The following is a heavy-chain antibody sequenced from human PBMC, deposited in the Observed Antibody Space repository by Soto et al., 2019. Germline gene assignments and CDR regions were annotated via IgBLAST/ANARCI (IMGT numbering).Heavy chain of an antibody. V-gene: IGHV4-59*01. D-gene: IGHD2-2*01. J-gene: IGHJ5*02. Sequence: SETLSLTCTVSGGSISSYWWSWIRQPPGRGLEWIGYIYYSGSTNYNPSLKSRVTISLDTSKSQFSLKLSSVTAADTAVYYCARVYCSTTSCYYPFDPWGRGPLITVSS. CDR2: IYYSGST. CDR1: GGSISSYW. CDR3: ARVYCSTTSCYYPFDP.